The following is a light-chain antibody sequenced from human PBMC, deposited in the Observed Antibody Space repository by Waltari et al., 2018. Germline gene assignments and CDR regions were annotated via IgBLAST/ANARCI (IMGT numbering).Light chain of an antibody. CDR1: QTISNY. Sequence: EIVLTQSPGTLSLSPGERATLSCRASQTISNYLAWYQQKPGQAPRLLIYDASSRAIGIPDRFSGSGSGTDFTLTISRPEPEDFAMYYCQQYGSSPTFGQGTKLEIK. CDR3: QQYGSSPT. J-gene: IGKJ2*01. V-gene: IGKV3-20*01. CDR2: DAS.